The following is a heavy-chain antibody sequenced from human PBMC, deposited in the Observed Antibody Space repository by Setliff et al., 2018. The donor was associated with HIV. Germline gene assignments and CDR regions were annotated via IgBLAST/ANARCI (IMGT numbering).Heavy chain of an antibody. CDR2: IIPMLSIA. J-gene: IGHJ6*03. Sequence: ASVKVSCKASGGTFSNYAITWVRQAPGQGLELMGGIIPMLSIANSAQKFRGRVTLTADKYTSTAYMELSSLISEDTAVYYCAKGSCDSSGWAHYYYYYMDVWGKGTTVTVSS. CDR1: GGTFSNYA. CDR3: AKGSCDSSGWAHYYYYYMDV. V-gene: IGHV1-69*10. D-gene: IGHD6-19*01.